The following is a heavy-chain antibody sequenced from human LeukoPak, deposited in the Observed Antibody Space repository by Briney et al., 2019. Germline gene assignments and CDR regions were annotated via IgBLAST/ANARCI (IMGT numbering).Heavy chain of an antibody. CDR2: INHSGST. J-gene: IGHJ5*02. CDR1: GGSFSGYY. CDR3: ARGLYCSSTSCYGGWFDP. Sequence: SETLSLTCAVYGGSFSGYYWSWIRQPPGKGLEWIGEINHSGSTNCNPSLKSRVTISVDTSKNQFSLKLSSVTAADTAVYYCARGLYCSSTSCYGGWFDPWGQGTLVTVSS. D-gene: IGHD2-2*01. V-gene: IGHV4-34*01.